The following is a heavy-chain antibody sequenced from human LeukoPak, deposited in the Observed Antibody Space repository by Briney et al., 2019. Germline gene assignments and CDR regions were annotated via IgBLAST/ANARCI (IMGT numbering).Heavy chain of an antibody. CDR1: GGSSSSYY. J-gene: IGHJ5*02. Sequence: SETLSLTGTVSGGSSSSYYWSWIRQPPGKGLEWIGYIYYSGSTNYNPSLKSRVTISVDTSKNQFSLTLSSVTAADTAVYYCARGNWNYRWFDPWGQGTLVTVSS. V-gene: IGHV4-59*01. CDR2: IYYSGST. CDR3: ARGNWNYRWFDP. D-gene: IGHD1-7*01.